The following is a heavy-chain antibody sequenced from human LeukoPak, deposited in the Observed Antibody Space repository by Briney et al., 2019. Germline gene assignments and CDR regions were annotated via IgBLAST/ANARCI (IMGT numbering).Heavy chain of an antibody. CDR3: ARGGFGSSWSFDP. Sequence: GGSLRLSCAASGLIFSNYAMHWVRQAPGKGLEWVAVITYDGSNKYYADSVKGRFTISRDNSKNTLDLQMNSLRAEDTAVYYCARGGFGSSWSFDPWGQGTLVTVSS. V-gene: IGHV3-30-3*01. D-gene: IGHD6-13*01. CDR2: ITYDGSNK. CDR1: GLIFSNYA. J-gene: IGHJ5*02.